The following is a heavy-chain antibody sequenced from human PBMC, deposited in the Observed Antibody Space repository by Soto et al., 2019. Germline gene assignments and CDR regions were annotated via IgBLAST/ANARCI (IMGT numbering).Heavy chain of an antibody. J-gene: IGHJ6*02. CDR3: ARDADASGWYHYGMDV. CDR2: IKQDGSEK. CDR1: GLSLSSYW. V-gene: IGHV3-7*01. Sequence: GGSLRVSCAASGLSLSSYWMNWVRQAPGKGLEWVANIKQDGSEKYYVESVKGRFFISRDKAKNSLYLQVNYLRAEDTAVYYCARDADASGWYHYGMDVWGQGTTVTVSS. D-gene: IGHD6-19*01.